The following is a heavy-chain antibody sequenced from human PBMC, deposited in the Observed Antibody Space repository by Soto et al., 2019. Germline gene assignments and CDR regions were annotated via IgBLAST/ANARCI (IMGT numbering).Heavy chain of an antibody. Sequence: SETLSLTCTVSGGSISSSSYYWGWIRQPPGKGLEWIGSIYYSGSTYYNPSLKSRVTISVDTSKNQFSLKLSSVTAADTAVYYCARRYGYSFDYWGQGTQVTVSS. CDR2: IYYSGST. V-gene: IGHV4-39*01. D-gene: IGHD1-1*01. J-gene: IGHJ4*02. CDR1: GGSISSSSYY. CDR3: ARRYGYSFDY.